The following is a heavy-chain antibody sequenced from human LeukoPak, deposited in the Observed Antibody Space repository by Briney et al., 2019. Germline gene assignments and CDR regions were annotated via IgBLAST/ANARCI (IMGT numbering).Heavy chain of an antibody. V-gene: IGHV3-73*01. J-gene: IGHJ4*02. CDR3: ARMKAVAGMGIYLDY. Sequence: GGSLRLSCAASGFTFSGSSMYWVRQAFGKGLEWVGRIRSKANSYATTYGASVKGRFTISRDDSKNTLYLQMNSLRAEDTAVYYCARMKAVAGMGIYLDYWGQGTLVTVSS. CDR1: GFTFSGSS. CDR2: IRSKANSYAT. D-gene: IGHD6-19*01.